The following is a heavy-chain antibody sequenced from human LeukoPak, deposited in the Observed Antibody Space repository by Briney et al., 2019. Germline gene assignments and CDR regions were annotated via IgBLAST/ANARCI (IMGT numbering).Heavy chain of an antibody. V-gene: IGHV4-39*01. Sequence: SETLSLACTVSGGSISSLTYYWGWIRQPPGRGLEWIASIYYSGTTYYSPSLKSRVTISVNRSNDQFSLRLTSVTAADTAVYFCAGYSSGWSSGGGYWGQGTLVTVSS. CDR2: IYYSGTT. CDR3: AGYSSGWSSGGGY. CDR1: GGSISSLTYY. J-gene: IGHJ4*02. D-gene: IGHD6-19*01.